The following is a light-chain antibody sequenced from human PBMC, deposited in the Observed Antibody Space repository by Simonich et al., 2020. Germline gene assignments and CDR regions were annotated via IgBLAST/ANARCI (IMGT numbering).Light chain of an antibody. Sequence: QSVLTQPPSVSAAPGQKVTISCSGSSSNLGNNYVSWYQQLPGKAPKILHYDNNKRPPGIPARFSGSKSGTSATLGITGLQTGDEADYYGGTWDSSLSAVVFGGGTKLTVL. CDR1: SSNLGNNY. CDR3: GTWDSSLSAVV. J-gene: IGLJ2*01. V-gene: IGLV1-51*01. CDR2: DNN.